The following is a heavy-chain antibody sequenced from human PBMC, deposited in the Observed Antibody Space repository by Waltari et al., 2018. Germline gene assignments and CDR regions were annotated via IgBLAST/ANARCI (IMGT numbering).Heavy chain of an antibody. CDR3: ATESPPSIAAAGPDAFDI. CDR2: VDPEDGET. CDR1: GYTFTDYY. Sequence: EVQLVQSGAEVKKPGATVKISCKVSGYTFTDYYMHWVQQAPGKGLEWMGRVDPEDGETRYAEKFQGRVTITADTSTDTAYMELSSLRSEDTAVYYCATESPPSIAAAGPDAFDIWGQGTMVTVSS. D-gene: IGHD6-13*01. V-gene: IGHV1-69-2*01. J-gene: IGHJ3*02.